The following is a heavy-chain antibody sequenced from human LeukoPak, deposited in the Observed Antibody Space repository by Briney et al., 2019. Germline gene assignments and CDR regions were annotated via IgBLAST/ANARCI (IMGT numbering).Heavy chain of an antibody. V-gene: IGHV4-39*01. CDR2: IFYSGST. J-gene: IGHJ4*02. D-gene: IGHD6-19*01. CDR3: ARIPHISFSSGHFDY. CDR1: GGSISSSSYY. Sequence: PSETLSLTCTVSGGSISSSSYYWGWIRQPPGKGLEWRGSIFYSGSTYYNPSLKSRVTISVDTSKNQFSLKVNSVTAADSAVYYCARIPHISFSSGHFDYWGQGILVTVSS.